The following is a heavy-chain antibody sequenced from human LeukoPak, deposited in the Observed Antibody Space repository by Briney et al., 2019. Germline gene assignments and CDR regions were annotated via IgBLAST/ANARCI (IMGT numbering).Heavy chain of an antibody. CDR1: GIPFAGYW. Sequence: GGSLRLSCTVSGIPFAGYWMAWVRQAPGKGLQWVANINQDGSEEYYVDSVKGRFTISRDNSKNTLYLQMNSLRAEDTAVYYCTRDPILGAPDYFDYWGQGTLVTVSS. J-gene: IGHJ4*02. V-gene: IGHV3-7*01. CDR2: INQDGSEE. D-gene: IGHD1-26*01. CDR3: TRDPILGAPDYFDY.